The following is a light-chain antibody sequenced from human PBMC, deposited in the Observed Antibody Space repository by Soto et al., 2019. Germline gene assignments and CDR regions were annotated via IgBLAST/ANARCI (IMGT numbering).Light chain of an antibody. V-gene: IGKV1-39*01. J-gene: IGKJ1*01. CDR2: AAS. CDR1: QTIITY. Sequence: DIQMTQSPSSLSASVGDEVTITCRASQTIITYLNWYQLKPGKPPRLLIYAASSLQSGVPSRFSGSGSGTDFTLTISSLQPEVFATYSCQQSYNSPHTFGQGTKVEIK. CDR3: QQSYNSPHT.